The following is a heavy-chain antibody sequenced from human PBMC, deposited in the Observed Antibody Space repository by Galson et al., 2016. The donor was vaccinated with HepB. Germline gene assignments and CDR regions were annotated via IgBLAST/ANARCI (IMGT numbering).Heavy chain of an antibody. CDR2: MNPDSGRT. J-gene: IGHJ4*02. CDR3: ARGRDYGDNPFDD. CDR1: GYTFTRCD. D-gene: IGHD4-17*01. Sequence: SVKVSCKASGYTFTRCDINWVRQATGQGLEWLGWMNPDSGRTGSAQKFQGRVTMTRDTSISTAYLELSSLTSEGTGVYFCARGRDYGDNPFDDWGQGTLVAVSS. V-gene: IGHV1-8*01.